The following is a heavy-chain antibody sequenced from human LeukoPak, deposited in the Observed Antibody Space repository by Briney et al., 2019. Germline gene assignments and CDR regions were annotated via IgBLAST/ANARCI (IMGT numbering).Heavy chain of an antibody. J-gene: IGHJ6*03. CDR2: INHSGST. D-gene: IGHD3-10*01. CDR1: GGSFSGYY. Sequence: SETLSLTCAVYGGSFSGYYWSWIRQPPGKGLEWIGEINHSGSTNYNPSLKSRVTISVDTSKNQFSLKLSSVTAADTAVYYCARQSPDGSGSYYYYYMDVWGKGTTVTISS. V-gene: IGHV4-34*01. CDR3: ARQSPDGSGSYYYYYMDV.